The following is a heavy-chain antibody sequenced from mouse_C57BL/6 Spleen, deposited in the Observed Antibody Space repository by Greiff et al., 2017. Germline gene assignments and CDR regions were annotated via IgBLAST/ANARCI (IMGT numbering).Heavy chain of an antibody. CDR2: ISDGGSYT. Sequence: EVQLVESGGGLVKPGGSLKLSCAASGFTFSSYAMSWVRQTPEKRLEWVATISDGGSYTYYPDNVKGRFTISRDNAKNNLYLQMSLLKSEDTAMYYCARAYGNFDYWGQGTTLTVSS. V-gene: IGHV5-4*01. D-gene: IGHD2-1*01. J-gene: IGHJ2*01. CDR3: ARAYGNFDY. CDR1: GFTFSSYA.